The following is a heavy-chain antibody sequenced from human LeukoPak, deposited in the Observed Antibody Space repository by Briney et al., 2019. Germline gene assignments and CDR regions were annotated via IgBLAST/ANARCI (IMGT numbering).Heavy chain of an antibody. CDR2: IYYSGST. J-gene: IGHJ4*02. CDR1: GGSISSYY. V-gene: IGHV4-59*12. D-gene: IGHD6-6*01. CDR3: ARAPIAALVGFDY. Sequence: SSETLSLTCTVSGGSISSYYWSWIRQPPGKGLEWIGYIYYSGSTNYNPSLESRVTISVDTSKNQFSLKLSSVTAADTAVYYCARAPIAALVGFDYWGQGTLVTVSS.